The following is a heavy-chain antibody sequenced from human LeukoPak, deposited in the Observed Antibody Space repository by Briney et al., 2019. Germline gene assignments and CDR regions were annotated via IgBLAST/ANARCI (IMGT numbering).Heavy chain of an antibody. J-gene: IGHJ4*02. V-gene: IGHV4-38-2*02. CDR2: IYHSGST. CDR3: ARGLGVSSPDY. D-gene: IGHD3-16*01. Sequence: SETLSLTCTVSGYSITSGYYWSWIRQPPGKGLEWIGYIYHSGSTYYNPSLKSRVTISVDKSKNQFSLKLSSVTAADTAVYYCARGLGVSSPDYWGQGTLVTVSS. CDR1: GYSITSGYY.